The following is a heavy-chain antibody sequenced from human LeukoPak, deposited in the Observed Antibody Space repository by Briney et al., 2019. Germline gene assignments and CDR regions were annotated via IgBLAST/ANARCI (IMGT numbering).Heavy chain of an antibody. CDR1: GFSFSTYA. Sequence: GGSLRLSCAASGFSFSTYAMHWVRQAPGKGLEWVALIWHDASHTFYTDSVKGRFTISRDNSKNTVYLQVNSLRAEDTAVYYCAKNIRGYSYGYFDYWGQGTLVTVSS. D-gene: IGHD5-18*01. J-gene: IGHJ4*02. V-gene: IGHV3-30*02. CDR3: AKNIRGYSYGYFDY. CDR2: IWHDASHT.